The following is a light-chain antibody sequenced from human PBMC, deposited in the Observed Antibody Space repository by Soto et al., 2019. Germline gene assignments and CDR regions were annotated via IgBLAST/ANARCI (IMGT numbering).Light chain of an antibody. Sequence: QSVLTQPTSVSGSPGQSITISCTGNHNDIGTYDHVSWYQQHPGRAPRLLIHGVTTRPSGISGRFSASKSGLMASLTISGLQPEDEADYYCSSFTSNRIYVFGPGTKVTVL. V-gene: IGLV2-14*03. J-gene: IGLJ1*01. CDR1: HNDIGTYDH. CDR3: SSFTSNRIYV. CDR2: GVT.